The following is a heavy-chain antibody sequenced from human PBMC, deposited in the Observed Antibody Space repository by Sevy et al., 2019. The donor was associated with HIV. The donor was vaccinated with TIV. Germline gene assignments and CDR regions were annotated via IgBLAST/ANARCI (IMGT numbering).Heavy chain of an antibody. D-gene: IGHD2-2*01. CDR3: ARHCSGTSCSHAFDI. CDR2: INHSGST. CDR1: GGSFSGYY. V-gene: IGHV4-34*01. Sequence: SETLSLTCAVYGGSFSGYYWSWIRQPPGKGLEWIGEINHSGSTNYNPSRKSRVTISVDTSKNQFSLKLSSVTAADTAVYYCARHCSGTSCSHAFDIWGHGTMVTVSS. J-gene: IGHJ3*02.